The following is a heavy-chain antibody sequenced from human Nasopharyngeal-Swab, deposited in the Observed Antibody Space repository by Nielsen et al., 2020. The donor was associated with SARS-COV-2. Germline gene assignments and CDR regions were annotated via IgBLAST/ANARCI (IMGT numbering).Heavy chain of an antibody. CDR1: GFTFSSYA. CDR3: VKHQGSSSDQ. Sequence: GESLKISCVASGFTFSSYAMNWVRQAPGKGLEWVSQIKADGNHITYADSVKGRFTISRDNAKNTLFLQMNSLRAEDTAVYYCVKHQGSSSDQWGQGTLVTVSS. CDR2: IKADGNHI. V-gene: IGHV3-74*01. J-gene: IGHJ4*02.